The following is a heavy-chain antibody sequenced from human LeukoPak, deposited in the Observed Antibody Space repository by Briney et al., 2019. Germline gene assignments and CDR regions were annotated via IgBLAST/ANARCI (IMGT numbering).Heavy chain of an antibody. V-gene: IGHV3-30*02. CDR2: IRYDGSNK. CDR3: AKDQYYYDSSGYLPWSY. J-gene: IGHJ4*02. CDR1: GFTFSNYG. D-gene: IGHD3-22*01. Sequence: QPGGSRRLSCAASGFTFSNYGIHWVRQAPGKGLEWVAFIRYDGSNKYYADSVKGRFTISRDNSRHTLYLQMNSLRAEDTAVYYCAKDQYYYDSSGYLPWSYWGQGTLVTVSS.